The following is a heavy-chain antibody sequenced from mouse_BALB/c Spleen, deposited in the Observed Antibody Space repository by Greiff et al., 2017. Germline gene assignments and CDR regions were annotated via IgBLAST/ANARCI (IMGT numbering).Heavy chain of an antibody. D-gene: IGHD2-1*01. Sequence: EVMLVESGGGLVKPGGSLKLSCAASGFTFSSYAMSWVRQSPEKRLEWVAEISSGGSYTYYPDTVTGRFTISRDNAKNTLYLEMSSLRSEDTAMYYCARDIYGNYAMDYWGQGTSVTVSS. CDR2: ISSGGSYT. J-gene: IGHJ4*01. V-gene: IGHV5-9-4*01. CDR3: ARDIYGNYAMDY. CDR1: GFTFSSYA.